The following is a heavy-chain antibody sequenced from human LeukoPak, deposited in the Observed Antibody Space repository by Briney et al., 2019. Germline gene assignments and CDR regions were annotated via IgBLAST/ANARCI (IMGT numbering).Heavy chain of an antibody. J-gene: IGHJ3*02. CDR1: GYTFTSYG. D-gene: IGHD1-26*01. Sequence: ASVKVSCKASGYTFTSYGISWVRQPPGQGLEWMGCISAYNGNTNYAQKLQGRVTMTTDTSTSTAYMELRSLRSDDTAVYYCAVYSGSYNDAFDIWGKGTMVTVSS. CDR2: ISAYNGNT. CDR3: AVYSGSYNDAFDI. V-gene: IGHV1-18*01.